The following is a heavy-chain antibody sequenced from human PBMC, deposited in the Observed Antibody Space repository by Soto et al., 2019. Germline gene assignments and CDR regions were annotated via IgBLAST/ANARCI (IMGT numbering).Heavy chain of an antibody. J-gene: IGHJ4*02. Sequence: SQTLSLTCAISGDSVSSNSAAWNWIRQSPSRGLEWLGRTYYRSKWYNDYAVSVKSRITINPDTSKNQFSLQLNSVTPEDTAVYYCARDPRNPPQLGGLYFDYWGQGTLVTVS. V-gene: IGHV6-1*01. D-gene: IGHD6-13*01. CDR1: GDSVSSNSAA. CDR3: ARDPRNPPQLGGLYFDY. CDR2: TYYRSKWYN.